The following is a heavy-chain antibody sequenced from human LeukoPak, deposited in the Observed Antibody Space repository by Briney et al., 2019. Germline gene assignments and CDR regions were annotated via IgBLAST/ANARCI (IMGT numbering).Heavy chain of an antibody. Sequence: GGSLRLSCAASGLTLSDYYMSWIPQAPGKGLEWVSYISSSGSTIYYADSVKGRFTISRDNAKNSLYLQMNSLRAEDTAVYYCAREDTAMVDLDYWGQGTLVTVSS. CDR1: GLTLSDYY. J-gene: IGHJ4*02. V-gene: IGHV3-11*04. CDR2: ISSSGSTI. D-gene: IGHD5-18*01. CDR3: AREDTAMVDLDY.